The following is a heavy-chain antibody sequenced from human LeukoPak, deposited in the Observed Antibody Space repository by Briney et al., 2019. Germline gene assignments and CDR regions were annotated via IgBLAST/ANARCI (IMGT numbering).Heavy chain of an antibody. CDR1: GDSISDYH. CDR2: IYYSGSA. Sequence: SETLSLTCTVSGDSISDYHWSWIRQPPGKGLEWIGYIYYSGSANYNPSLKSRVTISVDTSKNQFSLKLSSVTAADTAVYYCARVVYSSGWIPYYFDYWGQGTLVTVSS. V-gene: IGHV4-59*01. D-gene: IGHD6-19*01. CDR3: ARVVYSSGWIPYYFDY. J-gene: IGHJ4*02.